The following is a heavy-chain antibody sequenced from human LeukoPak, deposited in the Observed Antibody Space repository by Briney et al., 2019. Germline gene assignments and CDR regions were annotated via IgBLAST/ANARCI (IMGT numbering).Heavy chain of an antibody. CDR1: GYTFTGYY. CDR2: INPNSGGT. Sequence: GASVKVSCKASGYTFTGYYMHWVRQAPGQGLEWMGWINPNSGGTNYAQKFQGRVTMTRNTSISTAYMELSSLRSEDTAVYYCARVWGSGWSDYWGQGTLVTVSS. CDR3: ARVWGSGWSDY. V-gene: IGHV1-2*02. J-gene: IGHJ4*02. D-gene: IGHD6-19*01.